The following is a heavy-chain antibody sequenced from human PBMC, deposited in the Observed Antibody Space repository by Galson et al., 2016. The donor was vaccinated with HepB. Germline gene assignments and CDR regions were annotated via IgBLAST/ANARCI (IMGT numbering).Heavy chain of an antibody. Sequence: ETLSLTCTVSGDSVTSGNYYWSWIRQPPGKGLEWIGYVYYSGYTHYNPALKSRVTVSADKSKTQYSLTLSSVTAADTAVYFCASLGYCGGGTCSSTSFSWGQGTLVTVSS. V-gene: IGHV4-61*01. CDR1: GDSVTSGNYY. CDR2: VYYSGYT. J-gene: IGHJ5*02. D-gene: IGHD2-15*01. CDR3: ASLGYCGGGTCSSTSFS.